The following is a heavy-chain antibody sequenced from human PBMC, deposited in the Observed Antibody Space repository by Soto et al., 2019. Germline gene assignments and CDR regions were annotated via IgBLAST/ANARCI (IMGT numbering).Heavy chain of an antibody. V-gene: IGHV3-74*01. CDR1: EFTFRSYW. J-gene: IGHJ3*01. CDR3: ARSLPGTYGAFDL. CDR2: ISGDGSST. Sequence: SGGSLRLSCAASEFTFRSYWMHWVRQSPGKGLVWVSRISGDGSSTTYADSVRGRFTISRDNAKNTVYLQMDSLRAEDTAVYYCARSLPGTYGAFDLWGQGTMVTVSS. D-gene: IGHD1-7*01.